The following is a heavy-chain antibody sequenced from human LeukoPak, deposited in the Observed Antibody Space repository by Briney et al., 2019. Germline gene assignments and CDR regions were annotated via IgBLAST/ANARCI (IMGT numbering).Heavy chain of an antibody. Sequence: GGSLRLSCAASGFTFSSYAMSWVRQAPGKGLEWVSAISGSGGSTYYADSVKGRFTISRDNSKNTLYLQMNSLRAEDTAVYYCAXDXVVXAATLPDAFDIWGQGTMVTVSS. J-gene: IGHJ3*02. CDR1: GFTFSSYA. V-gene: IGHV3-23*01. D-gene: IGHD2-15*01. CDR3: AXDXVVXAATLPDAFDI. CDR2: ISGSGGST.